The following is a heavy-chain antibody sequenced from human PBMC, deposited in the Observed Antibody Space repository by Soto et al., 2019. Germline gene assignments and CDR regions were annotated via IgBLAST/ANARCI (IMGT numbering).Heavy chain of an antibody. CDR1: GYTFTSYG. CDR3: ARVGAYYYDSSGSQGAFDI. J-gene: IGHJ3*02. CDR2: ISAYNGNT. Sequence: ASVKVSCKASGYTFTSYGISCVRQSPVQWLEWMGCISAYNGNTNYAQKLQGRVTMTTDTSTSTAYMELRSLRSDDTAVYYCARVGAYYYDSSGSQGAFDIWGQGTMVTVSS. D-gene: IGHD3-22*01. V-gene: IGHV1-18*01.